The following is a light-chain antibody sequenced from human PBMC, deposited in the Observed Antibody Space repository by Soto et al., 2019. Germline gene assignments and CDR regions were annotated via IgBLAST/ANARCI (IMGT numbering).Light chain of an antibody. CDR2: GAS. CDR1: QCINSN. Sequence: EIVMTQSPATLSVSPGEGATLSCRASQCINSNLAWYQQKPGQAPRLLIYGASTRATGIPARFSGSGSGTEFTLTISSLQSEDFAVYYCQQYDDWPPKTFGQGTKVEIK. CDR3: QQYDDWPPKT. J-gene: IGKJ2*01. V-gene: IGKV3-15*01.